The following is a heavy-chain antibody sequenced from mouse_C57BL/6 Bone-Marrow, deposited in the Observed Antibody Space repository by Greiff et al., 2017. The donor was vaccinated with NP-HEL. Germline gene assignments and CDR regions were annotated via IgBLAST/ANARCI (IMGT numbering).Heavy chain of an antibody. D-gene: IGHD1-1*01. CDR2: IHPNSGST. CDR1: GYTFTSYW. V-gene: IGHV1-64*01. Sequence: QVQLQQPGAELVKPGASVKLSYKASGYTFTSYWMHWVKQRPGQGLEWIGMIHPNSGSTNYNEKFKSKATLTVDKSSSTAYMQLSSLTSEDSAVYYCAREDYGSSYGWYFDVWGTGTTVTVSS. CDR3: AREDYGSSYGWYFDV. J-gene: IGHJ1*03.